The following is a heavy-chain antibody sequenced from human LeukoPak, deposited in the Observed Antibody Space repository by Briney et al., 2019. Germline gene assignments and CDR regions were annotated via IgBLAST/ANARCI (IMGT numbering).Heavy chain of an antibody. D-gene: IGHD1-26*01. V-gene: IGHV4-34*01. CDR1: GGSFSGYY. Sequence: TSETLSLTCAVYGGSFSGYYWSWIRQPPGKGLEWIGEINHSGSTNYNPSLKSRVTISVDTSKNQFSLKLSSVTAADTAVYYCARDGSAALGINWFDPWGQGTLVTVSS. CDR2: INHSGST. CDR3: ARDGSAALGINWFDP. J-gene: IGHJ5*02.